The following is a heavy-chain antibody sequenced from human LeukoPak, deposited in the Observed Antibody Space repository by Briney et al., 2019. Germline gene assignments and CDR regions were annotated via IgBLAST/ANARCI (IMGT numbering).Heavy chain of an antibody. J-gene: IGHJ6*03. D-gene: IGHD5-18*01. Sequence: GGSLRLSCAASGFIVSTNYMSWVRQAPGKGLEWVSLIYDGGRTYYADSVKGRFTISRDNSKNTLYLQMNSPRAEDAAVYYCARGAGYPFYMDVWGKGTTVTVSS. CDR3: ARGAGYPFYMDV. CDR1: GFIVSTNY. V-gene: IGHV3-66*02. CDR2: IYDGGRT.